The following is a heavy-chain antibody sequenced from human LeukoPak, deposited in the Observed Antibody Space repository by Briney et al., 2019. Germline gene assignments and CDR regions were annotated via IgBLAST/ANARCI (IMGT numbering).Heavy chain of an antibody. J-gene: IGHJ4*02. Sequence: PSETLSLTCAVYGGSFSGYYWSWIRQPPGKGLEWIGEINHSGSTNYNPSLKSRVTISVDTSKNQFSLKLNSVTAADTAVYYCARGFIVVVPAAYYFDYWGQGTLVTVSS. CDR3: ARGFIVVVPAAYYFDY. CDR1: GGSFSGYY. D-gene: IGHD2-2*01. V-gene: IGHV4-34*01. CDR2: INHSGST.